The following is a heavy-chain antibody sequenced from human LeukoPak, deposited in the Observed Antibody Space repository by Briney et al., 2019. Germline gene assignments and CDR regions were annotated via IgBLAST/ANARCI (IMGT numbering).Heavy chain of an antibody. D-gene: IGHD3-3*01. CDR3: VRDKTFEVVNYFDY. Sequence: SETVSLTCTVSGGSISSGSYYWGWIRQPPGKGLEWIGSIYYSGSTYYNPFLKSRLTVSLDTSKNQFSLELSSVTAADTAVYYCVRDKTFEVVNYFDYWGQGTLVTVSS. J-gene: IGHJ4*02. V-gene: IGHV4-39*07. CDR1: GGSISSGSYY. CDR2: IYYSGST.